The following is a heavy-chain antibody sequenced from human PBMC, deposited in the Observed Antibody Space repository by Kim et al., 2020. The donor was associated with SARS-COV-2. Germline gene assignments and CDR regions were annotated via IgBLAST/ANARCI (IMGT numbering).Heavy chain of an antibody. J-gene: IGHJ5*02. D-gene: IGHD2-21*02. Sequence: LESRVIMSVDTSKNQFSLKLSSVTAADTAVYYCARDDLVYGGGDCFLNLDPWGQGTLVTVSS. V-gene: IGHV4-4*06. CDR3: ARDDLVYGGGDCFLNLDP.